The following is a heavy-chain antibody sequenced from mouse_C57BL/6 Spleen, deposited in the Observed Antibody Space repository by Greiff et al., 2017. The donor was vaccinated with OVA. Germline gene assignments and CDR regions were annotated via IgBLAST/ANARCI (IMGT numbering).Heavy chain of an antibody. V-gene: IGHV1-63*01. CDR2: IYPGGGYT. D-gene: IGHD1-1*01. J-gene: IGHJ2*01. CDR1: GYTFTNYW. CDR3: ALYGSSYYFDY. Sequence: VKLQESGAELVRPGTSVKMSCKASGYTFTNYWIGWAKQRPGHGLEWIGDIYPGGGYTNYNEKFKGKATLTADKSSSTAYMQFSSLTSEDSAIYYCALYGSSYYFDYWGQGTTLTVSS.